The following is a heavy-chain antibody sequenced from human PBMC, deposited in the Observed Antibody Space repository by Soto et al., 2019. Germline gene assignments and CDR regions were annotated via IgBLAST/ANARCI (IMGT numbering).Heavy chain of an antibody. V-gene: IGHV4-59*01. CDR3: ARGIRYSSGCWFDP. CDR1: GGSISSYY. CDR2: IYYSGST. Sequence: KASETLSLTCTVSGGSISSYYWSWIRQPPGKGLEWIGYIYYSGSTNYNPSLKSRVTISVDTSKNQFSLKLSSVTAADTAVYYCARGIRYSSGCWFDPWGQGTLVTVSS. D-gene: IGHD6-19*01. J-gene: IGHJ5*02.